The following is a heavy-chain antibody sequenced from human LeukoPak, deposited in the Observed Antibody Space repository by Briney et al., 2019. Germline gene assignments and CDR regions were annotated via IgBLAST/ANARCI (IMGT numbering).Heavy chain of an antibody. CDR3: ARAGSTVVNGIDY. CDR1: GGSLSGYY. Sequence: PSETLSLTCAVYGGSLSGYYWSWIRQPPGKGLEWIGEIKHSGSTNYNTPRKSRVTISEDTSKNQFSLKLSAMTAADRAVYYFARAGSTVVNGIDYWGQGTLVTVSS. CDR2: IKHSGST. D-gene: IGHD4-23*01. V-gene: IGHV4-34*01. J-gene: IGHJ4*02.